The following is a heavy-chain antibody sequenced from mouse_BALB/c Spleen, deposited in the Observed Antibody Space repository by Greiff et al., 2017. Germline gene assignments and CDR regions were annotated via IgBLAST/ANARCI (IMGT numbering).Heavy chain of an antibody. CDR1: GYSITSDYA. CDR2: ISYSGST. CDR3: ARGRYYAMDY. V-gene: IGHV3-2*02. Sequence: EVKLQESGPGLVKPSQSLSLTCTVTGYSITSDYAWNWIRQFPGNKLEWMCYISYSGSTSYNPSLKSRISITRDTSKNQFFLQLNSVTTEDTATYYCARGRYYAMDYWGQGTSVTVSS. J-gene: IGHJ4*01.